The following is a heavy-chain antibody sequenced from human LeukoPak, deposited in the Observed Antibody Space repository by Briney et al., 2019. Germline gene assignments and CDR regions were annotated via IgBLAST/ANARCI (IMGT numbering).Heavy chain of an antibody. CDR1: GYIFTGYY. CDR3: ARVGCSSTSCYLGYTVYDY. CDR2: INPNSGGT. Sequence: ASVKVSCKASGYIFTGYYMHWVRQAPGQGLEWMGRINPNSGGTNYAQKFQGRVTMTRDTSISTAYMELSRLRSDDTAVYYCARVGCSSTSCYLGYTVYDYWGQGTLVTVSS. J-gene: IGHJ4*02. D-gene: IGHD2-2*01. V-gene: IGHV1-2*06.